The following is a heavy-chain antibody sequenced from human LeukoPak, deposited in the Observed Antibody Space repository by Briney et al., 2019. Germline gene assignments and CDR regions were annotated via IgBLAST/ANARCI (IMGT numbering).Heavy chain of an antibody. V-gene: IGHV4-39*01. D-gene: IGHD6-13*01. CDR2: IYYSGST. CDR3: ARHGGSIAAAPVDY. J-gene: IGHJ4*02. Sequence: SETLSLTCTVSGGXISRSSYYWGWIRQPPGKGLGWIGSIYYSGSTYYNPSLKSRVTMSVDTSKNQFSLKVSSVTAADTAVYYCARHGGSIAAAPVDYWGQGTLVTVSS. CDR1: GGXISRSSYY.